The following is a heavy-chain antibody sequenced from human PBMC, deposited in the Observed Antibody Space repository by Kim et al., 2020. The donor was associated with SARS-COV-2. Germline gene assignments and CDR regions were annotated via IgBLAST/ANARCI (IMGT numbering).Heavy chain of an antibody. J-gene: IGHJ4*02. CDR1: GESFSGYY. Sequence: SETLSLTCAVDGESFSGYYWSWIRQAPGKGLEWIGEINHSGYTNDNPSLQSRVTLPVDTSNNQFSLRLSSVTAADTAIYYCARGHSTSGYDYWGQGALVT. V-gene: IGHV4-34*01. D-gene: IGHD2-2*01. CDR2: INHSGYT. CDR3: ARGHSTSGYDY.